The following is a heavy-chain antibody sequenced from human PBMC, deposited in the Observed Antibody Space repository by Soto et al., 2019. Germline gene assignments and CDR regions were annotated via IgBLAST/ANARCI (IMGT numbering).Heavy chain of an antibody. CDR2: IYYSGST. Sequence: SETLSLTSTVSGGSISSYYWSWIRQPPGKGLEWIGYIYYSGSTNYNPSLKSRVTISVDTSKNQFSLKLSSVTAADTAVYYCARSTPYSSSWYYYYGMDVWGQGTTVTVSS. CDR1: GGSISSYY. V-gene: IGHV4-59*01. CDR3: ARSTPYSSSWYYYYGMDV. D-gene: IGHD6-13*01. J-gene: IGHJ6*02.